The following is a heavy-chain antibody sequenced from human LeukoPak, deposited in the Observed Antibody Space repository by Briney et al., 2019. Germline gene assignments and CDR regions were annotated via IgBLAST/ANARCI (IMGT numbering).Heavy chain of an antibody. CDR1: GFTFNDYA. J-gene: IGHJ4*02. CDR3: ARALVVAATYYFDY. D-gene: IGHD2-15*01. CDR2: ISGSAEST. Sequence: GGSLRLSCAASGFTFNDYAKSWVRQAPGKGLEWISVISGSAESTYYADSVQGRFTISSDNSKNTVYLQMNSLRAEDTAVYYCARALVVAATYYFDYWGQGTLVTVSS. V-gene: IGHV3-23*01.